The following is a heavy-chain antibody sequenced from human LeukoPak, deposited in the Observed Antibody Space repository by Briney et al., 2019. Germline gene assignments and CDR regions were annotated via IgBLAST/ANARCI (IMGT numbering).Heavy chain of an antibody. CDR2: ISSSSSYI. J-gene: IGHJ4*02. CDR1: GFTFSGYS. CDR3: ARVWCSGGSCYLDY. Sequence: PGGSLRLSCAASGFTFSGYSMNWVRQAPGKGLEWVSSISSSSSYIYYADSVKGRFTISRDNAKNSLYLQMNSLRAEDTAVYYCARVWCSGGSCYLDYWGQGTLVTVSS. V-gene: IGHV3-21*01. D-gene: IGHD2-15*01.